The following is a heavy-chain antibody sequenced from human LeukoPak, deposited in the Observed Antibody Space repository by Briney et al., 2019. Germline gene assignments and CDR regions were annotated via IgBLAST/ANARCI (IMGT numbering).Heavy chain of an antibody. Sequence: SETLSLTCAVYGGSSSGYYWSWIRQPPGKGLEWIGEINHSGSTNYNPSLKSRVTISVDTSKNQFSLKLSSVTAADTAVYYCAASWKWSHYFDYWGQGTLVTVSS. V-gene: IGHV4-34*01. CDR2: INHSGST. D-gene: IGHD2-15*01. J-gene: IGHJ4*02. CDR3: AASWKWSHYFDY. CDR1: GGSSSGYY.